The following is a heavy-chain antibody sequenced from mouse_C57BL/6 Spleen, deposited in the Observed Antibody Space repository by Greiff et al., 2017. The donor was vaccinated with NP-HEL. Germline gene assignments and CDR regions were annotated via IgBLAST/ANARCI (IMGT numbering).Heavy chain of an antibody. CDR1: GYAFSSSW. D-gene: IGHD2-5*01. J-gene: IGHJ4*01. CDR3: ARGYYSNYVDAMDY. V-gene: IGHV1-82*01. Sequence: QVQLQQSGPELVKPGASVKISCKASGYAFSSSWMNWVKQRPGKGLEWIGRIYPGDGDTNYNGKCKGKATLTADKSSSTAYMQLSSLTSGDSAVYFCARGYYSNYVDAMDYWGQGTSVTVSS. CDR2: IYPGDGDT.